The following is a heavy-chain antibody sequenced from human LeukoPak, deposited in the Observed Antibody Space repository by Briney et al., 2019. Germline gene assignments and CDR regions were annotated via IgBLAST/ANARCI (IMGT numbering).Heavy chain of an antibody. CDR1: GFTFSSYA. Sequence: GGSLRLSCAASGFTFSSYAMSWVRQAPGKGLEWVSAISGSGGSTYYAGSVKGRFTISRDNSKNTLYLQMNSLRAEDTAVYYCAKDGKRFLEWLLYQYYFDYWGQGALVTVSS. CDR2: ISGSGGST. CDR3: AKDGKRFLEWLLYQYYFDY. D-gene: IGHD3-3*01. V-gene: IGHV3-23*01. J-gene: IGHJ4*02.